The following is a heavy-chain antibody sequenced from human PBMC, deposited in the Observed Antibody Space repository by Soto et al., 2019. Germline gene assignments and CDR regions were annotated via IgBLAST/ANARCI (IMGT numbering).Heavy chain of an antibody. V-gene: IGHV5-51*01. CDR2: IYPGDSDT. D-gene: IGHD2-2*01. J-gene: IGHJ4*02. Sequence: DSMTISCKGSGYRFTGYWSGLVRQMPGKGLEWMGIIYPGDSDTRYSPSFQGQVTISADKSISTAYLQWSSLKASDTAMYYCARLGCSSTSCPIDYWGQGTLVTVS. CDR3: ARLGCSSTSCPIDY. CDR1: GYRFTGYW.